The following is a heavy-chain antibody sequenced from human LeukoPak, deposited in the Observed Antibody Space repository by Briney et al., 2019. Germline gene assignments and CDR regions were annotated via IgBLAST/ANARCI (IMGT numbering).Heavy chain of an antibody. D-gene: IGHD1-26*01. CDR3: ARGSGSFSGGFDY. CDR2: IWSDGSNK. J-gene: IGHJ4*02. Sequence: GGSLRLSCAASGFSFSSYGMHWVRQTPGKGLEGVAVIWSDGSNKYYADSVKGRFTISRDNSKNTLYLQMNSLRAEDTAVYYCARGSGSFSGGFDYWGQGTLVTVSS. V-gene: IGHV3-33*08. CDR1: GFSFSSYG.